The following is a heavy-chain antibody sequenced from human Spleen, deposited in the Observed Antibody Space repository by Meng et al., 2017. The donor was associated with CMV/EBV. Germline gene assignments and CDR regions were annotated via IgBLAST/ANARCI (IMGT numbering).Heavy chain of an antibody. J-gene: IGHJ5*02. Sequence: GESLKISCKASGYTFTSYGISWVRQAPGQGLEWMGWISAYNGNTIYAQKFQDRVTMTTDTSTSTAYMEVRSLRSDDTAVYYCARDHSRGANWFDPWGQGTLVTVSS. CDR2: ISAYNGNT. D-gene: IGHD6-19*01. CDR3: ARDHSRGANWFDP. CDR1: GYTFTSYG. V-gene: IGHV1-18*01.